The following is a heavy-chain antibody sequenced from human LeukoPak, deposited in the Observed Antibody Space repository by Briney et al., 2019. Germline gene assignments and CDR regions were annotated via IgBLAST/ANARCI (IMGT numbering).Heavy chain of an antibody. J-gene: IGHJ4*02. V-gene: IGHV3-33*01. Sequence: GGSLRLSWAASGFTVSSYGMHWVRQAPGKGLGWVAVIWYDGSNKNYAESVKGRFTISRDNSKKTLYVQMNNLRAQDTAVYYCARDSSSYFPSRYFDYWRQGPLVTVSS. CDR2: IWYDGSNK. CDR1: GFTVSSYG. D-gene: IGHD1-26*01. CDR3: ARDSSSYFPSRYFDY.